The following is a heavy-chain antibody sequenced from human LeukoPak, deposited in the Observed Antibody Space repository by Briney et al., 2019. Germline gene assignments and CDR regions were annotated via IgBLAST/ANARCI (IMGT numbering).Heavy chain of an antibody. V-gene: IGHV3-53*01. Sequence: GGSLRLSCAASGFTVISNDMTWVRQAPGKGLEWVSVLYSDGNTKYADSVQGRFTISRDNTKNTLYLEMNSLSPDDTAVYYCARGVEPLAANTLAYWGQGTLVTVSS. CDR3: ARGVEPLAANTLAY. CDR2: LYSDGNT. D-gene: IGHD1-14*01. CDR1: GFTVISND. J-gene: IGHJ4*02.